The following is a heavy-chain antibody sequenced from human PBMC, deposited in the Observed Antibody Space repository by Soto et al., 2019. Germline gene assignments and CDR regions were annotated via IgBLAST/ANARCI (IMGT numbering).Heavy chain of an antibody. D-gene: IGHD1-7*01. CDR3: ASKNWNYPPAYYFDE. V-gene: IGHV4-34*01. CDR1: GGSFSGYY. Sequence: SETLSLTCAVYGGSFSGYYWSWIRQPPGKGLEWIGEINHSGSTNYNPSLKSRVTISVDTSKNQFSLKLSSVTAADTAVYYCASKNWNYPPAYYFDEWGQGTLVTVSS. CDR2: INHSGST. J-gene: IGHJ4*02.